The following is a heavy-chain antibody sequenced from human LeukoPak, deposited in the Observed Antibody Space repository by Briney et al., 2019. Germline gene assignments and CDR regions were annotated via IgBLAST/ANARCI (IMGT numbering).Heavy chain of an antibody. D-gene: IGHD3-3*01. CDR2: ISYDGSNK. CDR3: ARDLRYDFYYGMDV. V-gene: IGHV3-30*04. Sequence: GGSLRLSCAASGFTFSSYAMHWVRQAPGKGLEWVAVISYDGSNKYYVDSVKGRFTISRDNSKNTLYLQMNSLRAEDTAVYYCARDLRYDFYYGMDVWGQGTTVTVSS. J-gene: IGHJ6*02. CDR1: GFTFSSYA.